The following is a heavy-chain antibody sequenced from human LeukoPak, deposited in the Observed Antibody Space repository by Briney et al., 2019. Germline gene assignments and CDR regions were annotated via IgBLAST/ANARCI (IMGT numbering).Heavy chain of an antibody. CDR2: ICSSSSTI. D-gene: IGHD6-19*01. V-gene: IGHV3-48*01. CDR3: ARETYSSGWWAGPARTYYYYGMDV. Sequence: GGSLRLSCAASGFTFSSYSMNWVRQAPGKGLEWVSYICSSSSTINYADSVKGRFTISRDNAKNSLYLQMNSLRAEDTAVYYCARETYSSGWWAGPARTYYYYGMDVWGQGTTVTVSS. CDR1: GFTFSSYS. J-gene: IGHJ6*02.